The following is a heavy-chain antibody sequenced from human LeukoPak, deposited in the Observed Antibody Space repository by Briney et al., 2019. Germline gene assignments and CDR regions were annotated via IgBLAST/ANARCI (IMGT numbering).Heavy chain of an antibody. D-gene: IGHD6-19*01. CDR1: GFTFSSYS. CDR2: ISSSSSYI. J-gene: IGHJ4*02. V-gene: IGHV3-21*01. CDR3: ARRGPSVAGPYDY. Sequence: GGSLRLSCAASGFTFSSYSMNWVRQAPGKGLEWVSSISSSSSYIYSADSVKGRFTISRDNAKNSLYLQMNSLRAEDTAVYYCARRGPSVAGPYDYWGQGTLVTVSS.